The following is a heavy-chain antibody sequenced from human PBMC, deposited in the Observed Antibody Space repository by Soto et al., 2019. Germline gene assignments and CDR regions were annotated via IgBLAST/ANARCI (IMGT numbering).Heavy chain of an antibody. V-gene: IGHV3-66*01. CDR3: ARGYYYDSRGTDAFDI. CDR2: IYSGGST. Sequence: GGSLRLSCAASVLTVSSNYMSWVRQAPGKGLEWVSVIYSGGSTYYADSVKGRFTISRDNSKNTLYLQMNSLRAEDTAVYYCARGYYYDSRGTDAFDIWGQGTMVTVSS. CDR1: VLTVSSNY. D-gene: IGHD3-22*01. J-gene: IGHJ3*02.